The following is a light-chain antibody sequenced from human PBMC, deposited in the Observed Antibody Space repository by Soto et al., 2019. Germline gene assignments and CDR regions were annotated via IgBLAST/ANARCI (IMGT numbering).Light chain of an antibody. CDR3: QAWDSSIVV. J-gene: IGLJ2*01. V-gene: IGLV3-1*01. CDR2: QDI. CDR1: KLGDKF. Sequence: SYELTQPPSVSVSPGQTASITCSGDKLGDKFTCWYQQKPGQSPVLVIYQDIKRPSGIPERFSGSNSGNTATLTISGAQAMDEADYFCQAWDSSIVVFGGGTQLTVL.